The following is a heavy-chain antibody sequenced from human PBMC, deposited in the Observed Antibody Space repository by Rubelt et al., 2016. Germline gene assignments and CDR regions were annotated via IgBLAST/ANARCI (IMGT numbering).Heavy chain of an antibody. Sequence: QVQLVQSGAEVKKPGSSVKVSCKASGGTFSSYAISWVRQAPGQGLEWMGGIIPVFGTANYEWRVQGRVTMTADESTSTAYMGLSRLGSEDTAVYYCATTIAIRPYYFDYWGQGTLVTVSS. D-gene: IGHD6-6*01. V-gene: IGHV1-69*01. CDR3: ATTIAIRPYYFDY. J-gene: IGHJ4*02. CDR1: GGTFSSYA. CDR2: IIPVFGTA.